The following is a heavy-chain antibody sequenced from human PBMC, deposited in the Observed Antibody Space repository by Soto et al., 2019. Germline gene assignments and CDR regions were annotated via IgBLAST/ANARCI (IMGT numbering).Heavy chain of an antibody. V-gene: IGHV3-9*01. Sequence: GGSLRLSCAASGFTFDDYAVHWVRQAPGKGLEWVSGISWNSGSIGYADSVKGRFTISRDNAKNSLYLQMNSLRAEDTALYYCAKGQDGYSSSWYGTVGLDYWGQGTLVTVSS. D-gene: IGHD6-13*01. CDR2: ISWNSGSI. CDR1: GFTFDDYA. CDR3: AKGQDGYSSSWYGTVGLDY. J-gene: IGHJ4*02.